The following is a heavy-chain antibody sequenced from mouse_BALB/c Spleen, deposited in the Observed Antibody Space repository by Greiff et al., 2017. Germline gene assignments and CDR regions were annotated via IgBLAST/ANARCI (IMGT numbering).Heavy chain of an antibody. D-gene: IGHD2-14*01. CDR3: ARDYRYDDYYAMDY. J-gene: IGHJ4*01. V-gene: IGHV14-3*02. CDR2: IDPANGNT. Sequence: EVQVVESGAELVKPGASVKLSCTASGFNIKDTYMHWVKQRPEQGLEWIGRIDPANGNTKYDPKFQGKATITADTSSNTAYLQLSSLTSEDTAVYYCARDYRYDDYYAMDYWGQGTSVTVSS. CDR1: GFNIKDTY.